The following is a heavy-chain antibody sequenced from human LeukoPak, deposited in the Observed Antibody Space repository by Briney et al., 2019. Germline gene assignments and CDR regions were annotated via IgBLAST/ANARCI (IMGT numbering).Heavy chain of an antibody. CDR3: ARDGTIYYYYMDV. V-gene: IGHV1-2*02. D-gene: IGHD3-9*01. CDR2: MNPSSGGT. J-gene: IGHJ6*03. Sequence: ASVKVSCKASGYTFTSYDINWVRQATGQGLEWMGWMNPSSGGTNYAQKFQGRVTMTRDTSISTAYMELSRLRSDDTAVYYCARDGTIYYYYMDVWGKGTTVTVSS. CDR1: GYTFTSYD.